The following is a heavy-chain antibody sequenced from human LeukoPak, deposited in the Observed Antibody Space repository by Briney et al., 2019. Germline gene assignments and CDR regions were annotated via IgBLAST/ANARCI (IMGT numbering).Heavy chain of an antibody. CDR2: ISSSSSYI. D-gene: IGHD3-3*01. CDR1: GFTFSSYS. J-gene: IGHJ4*02. CDR3: ARAGYDFWSGYYTPLLPWRSCYFDY. Sequence: GGSLRLSCAASGFTFSSYSMNWVCQAPGKGLEWVSSISSSSSYIYYADSVKGRFTISRDNAKNSLYLQMNSLRAEDTAVYYCARAGYDFWSGYYTPLLPWRSCYFDYWGQGTLVTVSS. V-gene: IGHV3-21*01.